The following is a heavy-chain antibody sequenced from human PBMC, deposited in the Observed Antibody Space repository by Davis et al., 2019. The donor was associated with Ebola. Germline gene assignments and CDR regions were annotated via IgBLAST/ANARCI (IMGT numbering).Heavy chain of an antibody. J-gene: IGHJ4*02. CDR3: ARANTGMVPPEIDS. Sequence: MPSETLSLTCTVSGGSVSSDGYCWSWIRQTPGKGLEWIGYIYDSGRTYYNPSLKSRVTISVDTSKNQFSLRLSSVTAADTAVYYCARANTGMVPPEIDSWGRGTLVTVSS. D-gene: IGHD5-18*01. CDR2: IYDSGRT. CDR1: GGSVSSDGYC. V-gene: IGHV4-61*08.